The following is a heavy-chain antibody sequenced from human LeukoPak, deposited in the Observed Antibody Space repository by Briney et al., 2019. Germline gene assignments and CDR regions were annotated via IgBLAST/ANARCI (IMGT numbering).Heavy chain of an antibody. CDR2: ISSSSSTI. CDR1: GFTFSSYS. V-gene: IGHV3-48*04. J-gene: IGHJ3*02. D-gene: IGHD2-15*01. CDR3: ARQDIVVVVAALHDAFDI. Sequence: PGGSLRLSCAASGFTFSSYSMNWVRQAPGEGLEWVSYISSSSSTIYYADSVKGRFTTSRDNAKNSLYLQMNSLRAEDTAVYYCARQDIVVVVAALHDAFDIWGQGTMVTVSS.